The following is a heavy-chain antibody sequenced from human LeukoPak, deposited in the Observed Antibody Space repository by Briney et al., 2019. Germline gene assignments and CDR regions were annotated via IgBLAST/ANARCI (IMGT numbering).Heavy chain of an antibody. Sequence: ASVKVSCKASGYTFTSYDINWVRQATGQGLEWMGWMNPNSGNTGYAQKFQGRVTITRNTSISTAYMELSSLRSEDTAVYYCAREIGGPWGSGTEWDAFDIWGQGTMVTVSS. V-gene: IGHV1-8*03. CDR3: AREIGGPWGSGTEWDAFDI. D-gene: IGHD3-10*01. CDR2: MNPNSGNT. J-gene: IGHJ3*02. CDR1: GYTFTSYD.